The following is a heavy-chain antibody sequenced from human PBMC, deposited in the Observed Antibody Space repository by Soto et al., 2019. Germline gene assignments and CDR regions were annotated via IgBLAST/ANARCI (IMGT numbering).Heavy chain of an antibody. CDR3: AKHIPVVGSGEAFGY. J-gene: IGHJ4*02. V-gene: IGHV3-30*18. CDR2: ISYDGSNI. CDR1: GFTFSYYG. D-gene: IGHD6-19*01. Sequence: QVQLVESGGGVVQPGRSLRLSCAASGFTFSYYGMHWVRQAPGKGLEWVAVISYDGSNIYYADSMKGRFTISRDNSKKPWYHQSNSLRADDTAVDYCAKHIPVVGSGEAFGYWGQGALVTLSS.